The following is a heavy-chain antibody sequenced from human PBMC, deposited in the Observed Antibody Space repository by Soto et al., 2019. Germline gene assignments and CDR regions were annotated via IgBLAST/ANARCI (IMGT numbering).Heavy chain of an antibody. Sequence: GGSLRLSCAASGFTFSSYAMSWVRQAPGKGLEWVSAISGSGGSTYYADSVKGRFTISRDNSKNTLYLQMNSLRAEDTAVYYCAKDMDPYSSSSRLTFDYWGQGTLVTSPQ. CDR1: GFTFSSYA. J-gene: IGHJ4*02. CDR2: ISGSGGST. D-gene: IGHD6-13*01. CDR3: AKDMDPYSSSSRLTFDY. V-gene: IGHV3-23*01.